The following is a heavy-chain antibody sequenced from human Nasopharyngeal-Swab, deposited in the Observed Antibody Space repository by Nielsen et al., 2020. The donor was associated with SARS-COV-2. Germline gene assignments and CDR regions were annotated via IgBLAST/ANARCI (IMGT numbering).Heavy chain of an antibody. CDR2: ISYDGSNK. V-gene: IGHV3-30*18. CDR1: GFTFSSYG. Sequence: GESLKISCATSGFTFSSYGMHWVRQAPGKGLEWVAVISYDGSNKYYADSVKGRFTISRDNSKNTLYLQMNSLRAEDTAVYYCAKDGLRGYSSYGHYYYYGMDVWGQGTTVTVSS. J-gene: IGHJ6*02. D-gene: IGHD5-12*01. CDR3: AKDGLRGYSSYGHYYYYGMDV.